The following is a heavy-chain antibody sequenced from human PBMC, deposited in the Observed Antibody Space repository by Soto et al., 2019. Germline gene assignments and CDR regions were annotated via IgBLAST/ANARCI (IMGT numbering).Heavy chain of an antibody. V-gene: IGHV3-7*04. Sequence: EVHLVESGGGLVQTGGSLRLSCAIFESTVSRDWMNWVRQAPGKGLEWVAHINQDGSEKYYVDSVKGRFTISRDNAKKSRYLQLSTLRPADKAMDYCSGGVGDAFWGQGTLVTVSS. CDR2: INQDGSEK. J-gene: IGHJ4*02. CDR3: SGGVGDAF. CDR1: ESTVSRDW. D-gene: IGHD1-26*01.